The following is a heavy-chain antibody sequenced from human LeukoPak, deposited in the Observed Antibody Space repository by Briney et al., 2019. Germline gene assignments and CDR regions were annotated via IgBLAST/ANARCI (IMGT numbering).Heavy chain of an antibody. CDR3: ARAGYYDSSGYGTRDIDY. CDR2: IYYSGST. Sequence: PSETLSLTCSVSGGSISNYYWSWIRQPPGKGLEWIGHIYYSGSTNYNPSLKSRVTISVDTSKNQFSLKLSSVTAADTAVYYCARAGYYDSSGYGTRDIDYWGQGTLVTVSS. J-gene: IGHJ4*02. CDR1: GGSISNYY. D-gene: IGHD3-22*01. V-gene: IGHV4-59*12.